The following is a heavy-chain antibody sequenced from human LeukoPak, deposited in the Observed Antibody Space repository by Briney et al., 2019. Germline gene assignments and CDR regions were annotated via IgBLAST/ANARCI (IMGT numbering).Heavy chain of an antibody. V-gene: IGHV4-59*01. CDR1: GGSISSYY. Sequence: SETLSLTCTVSGGSISSYYWSWIRQPPGKGLEWIVYIYYSENTSYNPSLKRRVTISVDTSKNQFSLKLSSVTAADTAMYYCARGMGGNWFDPWGQGTLVTVSS. J-gene: IGHJ5*02. CDR3: ARGMGGNWFDP. D-gene: IGHD2-8*01. CDR2: IYYSENT.